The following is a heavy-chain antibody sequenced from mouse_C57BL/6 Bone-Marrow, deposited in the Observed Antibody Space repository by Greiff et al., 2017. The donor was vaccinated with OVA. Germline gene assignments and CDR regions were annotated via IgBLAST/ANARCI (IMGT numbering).Heavy chain of an antibody. CDR2: IYPGSGNT. CDR1: GYTFTDYY. CDR3: ARGDYEDY. J-gene: IGHJ2*01. D-gene: IGHD2-4*01. Sequence: QVQLKESGAELVRPGASVKLSCKASGYTFTDYYINWVKQRPGQGLEWIARIYPGSGNTYYNEKFKGKATLTAEKSSSTAYMQLSSLTSEDSAVYFCARGDYEDYWGQGTTLTVSS. V-gene: IGHV1-76*01.